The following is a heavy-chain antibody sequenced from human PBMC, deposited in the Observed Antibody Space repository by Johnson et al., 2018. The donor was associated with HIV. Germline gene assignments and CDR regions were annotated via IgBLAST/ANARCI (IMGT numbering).Heavy chain of an antibody. Sequence: QLVESGGGVVQPGKSLRLSCAASGFTFSNYGMHWVRQAPGKGLEWVAVISYDGVHGYYAEFVRGRFTISRDNSKNTLYLQMNSLKTEDTAVYSCTTDWGSYHEYAFDIWGQGTMVTVSS. CDR2: ISYDGVHG. CDR3: TTDWGSYHEYAFDI. J-gene: IGHJ3*02. V-gene: IGHV3-33*08. D-gene: IGHD1-26*01. CDR1: GFTFSNYG.